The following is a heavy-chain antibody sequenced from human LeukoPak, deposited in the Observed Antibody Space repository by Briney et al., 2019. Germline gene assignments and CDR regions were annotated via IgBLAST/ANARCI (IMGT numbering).Heavy chain of an antibody. D-gene: IGHD2-15*01. CDR2: INPNSGGT. V-gene: IGHV1-2*02. CDR3: ARGDIVVVVARYPDY. CDR1: GYTFTGYY. Sequence: ASVKVSCKASGYTFTGYYMHWVRQAPGQGLERMGWINPNSGGTNYAQKFQGRVTMTRDTSISTAYMELSRLRSDDTAVYYCARGDIVVVVARYPDYWGQGTLVTVSS. J-gene: IGHJ4*02.